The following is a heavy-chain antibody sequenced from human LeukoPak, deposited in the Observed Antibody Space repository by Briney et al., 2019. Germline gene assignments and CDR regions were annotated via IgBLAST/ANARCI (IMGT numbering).Heavy chain of an antibody. V-gene: IGHV3-48*04. CDR1: GFTFSSYS. D-gene: IGHD2-2*02. J-gene: IGHJ6*03. CDR3: ARDHFAGYCSSTSCYTYYYYYMDV. Sequence: GGSLRLSCAASGFTFSSYSMNWVRQAPGKGLEWVSYISSSSSTIYYADSVKGRFTISRDNAKNSLYLQMNSLRAEDTAVYYCARDHFAGYCSSTSCYTYYYYYMDVWGKGTTVTVSS. CDR2: ISSSSSTI.